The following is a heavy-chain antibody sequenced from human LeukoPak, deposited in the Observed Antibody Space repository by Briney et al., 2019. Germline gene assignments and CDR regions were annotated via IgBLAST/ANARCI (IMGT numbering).Heavy chain of an antibody. CDR2: ISGSGGSA. J-gene: IGHJ4*02. V-gene: IGHV3-23*01. D-gene: IGHD3-10*01. CDR3: AKDEALQYYYGSETSGIDY. CDR1: GFTFSDHA. Sequence: PGGSLRLSCAASGFTFSDHAMSWVRQAPGKGLEWVAAISGSGGSAYSADSVKGRFTVSRDNAKNSLYLQMNSLRVEDTAVYYCAKDEALQYYYGSETSGIDYWGQGTLVTVSS.